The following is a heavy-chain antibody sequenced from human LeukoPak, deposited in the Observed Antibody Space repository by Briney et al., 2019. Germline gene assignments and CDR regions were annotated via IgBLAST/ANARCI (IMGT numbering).Heavy chain of an antibody. CDR2: INQGGSEK. J-gene: IGHJ4*02. D-gene: IGHD2-2*01. CDR3: ARLVVPPGNRGWYYEH. Sequence: GGSLRLSCAAPGFIFSNYWMSWVRQGPGEGLEWVANINQGGSEKYYVDSVKGRFTISRDNAKNSLDLQMNSLRVEDTAIYYCARLVVPPGNRGWYYEHWGQGTLVTVSS. V-gene: IGHV3-7*03. CDR1: GFIFSNYW.